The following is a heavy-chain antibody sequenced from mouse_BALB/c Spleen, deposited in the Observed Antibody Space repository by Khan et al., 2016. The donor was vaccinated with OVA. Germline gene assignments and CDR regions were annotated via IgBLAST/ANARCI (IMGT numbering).Heavy chain of an antibody. CDR2: VTYSGNT. J-gene: IGHJ4*01. Sequence: VQLKQSGPSLVKPSQTLSLTCSVTGDSITSGFWNWIRKFPGNKFEYMGYVTYSGNTYYNPSLKSRISITRDTSKSRYYLQLNSVTTEDTATYFCARSYGSWAMDFWGQGTSVTVSS. V-gene: IGHV3-8*02. D-gene: IGHD1-1*01. CDR3: ARSYGSWAMDF. CDR1: GDSITSGF.